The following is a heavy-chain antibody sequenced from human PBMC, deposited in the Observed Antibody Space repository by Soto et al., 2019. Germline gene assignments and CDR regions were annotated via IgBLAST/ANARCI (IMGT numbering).Heavy chain of an antibody. CDR1: GFTFSSYA. J-gene: IGHJ4*02. CDR2: ISGSGGGT. D-gene: IGHD1-1*01. Sequence: GGSLRLSCAASGFTFSSYAMSWVRQAPGKGLEWVSSISGSGGGTYYADSVKGRFTFSRDNSKNTLYLQMNSLRAEDTAVYYCAKFGMATTKRSPPYYIDYWGQGALVTVSS. CDR3: AKFGMATTKRSPPYYIDY. V-gene: IGHV3-23*01.